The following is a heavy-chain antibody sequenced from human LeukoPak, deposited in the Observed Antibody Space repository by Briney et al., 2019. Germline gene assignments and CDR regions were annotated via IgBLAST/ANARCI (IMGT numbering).Heavy chain of an antibody. CDR1: GFTFSSYW. CDR2: IKQDGSEK. V-gene: IGHV3-7*01. J-gene: IGHJ6*03. CDR3: ARGRQTPYYYMDV. Sequence: GGSLRLSCAASGFTFSSYWISWVRQAPGKGLERVPHIKQDGSEKYYVDSVKGRFTISRDNAKNSLYLQMNSLRAEDTAVYYCARGRQTPYYYMDVWGKGTTVTVSS.